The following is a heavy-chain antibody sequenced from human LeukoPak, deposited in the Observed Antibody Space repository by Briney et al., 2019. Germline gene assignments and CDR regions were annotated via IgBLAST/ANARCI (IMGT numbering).Heavy chain of an antibody. CDR2: IYSNGNT. CDR1: GGSISSSGHY. Sequence: PSETLSLTCSVSGGSISSSGHYWGWIRQSPEKGLDWIGSIYSNGNTYYNPSVKSRVTISVDTSKNQFSLKLTSVTAAETAVCYCARSATVTTGYFDYWGQGALVTVSS. D-gene: IGHD4-17*01. J-gene: IGHJ4*02. V-gene: IGHV4-39*07. CDR3: ARSATVTTGYFDY.